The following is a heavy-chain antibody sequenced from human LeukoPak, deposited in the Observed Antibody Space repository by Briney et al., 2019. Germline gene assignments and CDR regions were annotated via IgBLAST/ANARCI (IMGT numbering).Heavy chain of an antibody. CDR1: GGTFSSYA. CDR3: AGVAGFFWNSDSFDY. V-gene: IGHV1-18*01. D-gene: IGHD1-7*01. CDR2: ISAYNGQT. Sequence: ASVKVSCKASGGTFSSYAISWVRQAPGQGLEWMGWISAYNGQTHYAQKVQGRVTMTTDTSTTTAYMELRSLGSDDTAVYYCAGVAGFFWNSDSFDYWGQGTQVTVSS. J-gene: IGHJ4*02.